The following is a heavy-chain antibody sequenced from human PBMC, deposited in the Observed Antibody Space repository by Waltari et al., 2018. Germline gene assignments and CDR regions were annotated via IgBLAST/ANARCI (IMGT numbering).Heavy chain of an antibody. CDR3: NWNGRYDAFDI. Sequence: QLQLQESGPGLVKPSETLSLTCTVSGGSIRSSSYYWGWIRQPPGKGLEWIGSIYYSGSTYYNPSLKSRVTISVDTSKNQFSLKLSSVTAADTAVYYCNWNGRYDAFDIWGQGTMVTVSS. CDR2: IYYSGST. V-gene: IGHV4-39*01. CDR1: GGSIRSSSYY. D-gene: IGHD1-1*01. J-gene: IGHJ3*02.